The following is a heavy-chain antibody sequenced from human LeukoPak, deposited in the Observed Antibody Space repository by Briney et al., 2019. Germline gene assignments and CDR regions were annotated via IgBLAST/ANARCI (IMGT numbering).Heavy chain of an antibody. CDR1: GYTFTGYY. CDR3: AREFSYTAMVSAFDI. J-gene: IGHJ3*02. CDR2: INPSGGGT. Sequence: ASVKVSCKASGYTFTGYYMHWVRQAPGQGLEWMGIINPSGGGTDYARKCQGRVTMTRDKATSTVYMELSSLRSEDTAVYYCAREFSYTAMVSAFDIWGQGTMVTVSS. D-gene: IGHD5-18*01. V-gene: IGHV1-46*01.